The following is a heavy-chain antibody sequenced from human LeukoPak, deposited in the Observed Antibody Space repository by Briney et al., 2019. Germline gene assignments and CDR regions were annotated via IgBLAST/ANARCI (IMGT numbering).Heavy chain of an antibody. Sequence: PGGSLRLSCAASGFTFSSYAMHWVRQAPGKGLEWVAVISYDGSNKYYADSVKGRFTISRDNSKNTLYLQMNSLRAEDTAVYYCARGVGYGDYFPYFDYWGQGTLVTVSS. J-gene: IGHJ4*02. CDR2: ISYDGSNK. CDR1: GFTFSSYA. D-gene: IGHD4-17*01. V-gene: IGHV3-30-3*01. CDR3: ARGVGYGDYFPYFDY.